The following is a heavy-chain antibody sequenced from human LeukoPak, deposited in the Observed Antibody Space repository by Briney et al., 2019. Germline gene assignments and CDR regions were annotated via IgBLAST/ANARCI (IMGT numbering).Heavy chain of an antibody. CDR3: TSQLRFLEWFGGFFDY. V-gene: IGHV3-15*01. CDR1: GFTFSNAW. D-gene: IGHD3-3*01. CDR2: IKSKTDGGTT. Sequence: GGSLRLSCSASGFTFSNAWMSWVRQAPGKGLEWVGRIKSKTDGGTTEYAASVKGRFTISRGDSKSIAYLQMNSLKTEDTAVYYCTSQLRFLEWFGGFFDYWGQGALVTVSS. J-gene: IGHJ4*02.